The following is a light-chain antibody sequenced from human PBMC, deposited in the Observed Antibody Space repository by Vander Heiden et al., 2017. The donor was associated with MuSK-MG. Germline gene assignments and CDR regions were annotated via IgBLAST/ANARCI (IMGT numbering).Light chain of an antibody. CDR3: QQYDNHLIT. J-gene: IGKJ5*01. CDR2: DTS. V-gene: IGKV1-33*01. CDR1: QDINKY. Sequence: DIQMTQSPSSLSASVGDRVTITCQASQDINKYLNWYQQKPGRAPKLLIYDTSNLETGAPSRFSGSGSGIEFTLTISSLQPEDFATYFCQQYDNHLITFGQGTRLEIK.